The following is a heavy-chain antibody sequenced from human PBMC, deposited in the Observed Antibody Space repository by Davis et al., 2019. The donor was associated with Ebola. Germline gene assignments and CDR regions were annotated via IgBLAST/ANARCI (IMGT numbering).Heavy chain of an antibody. V-gene: IGHV3-33*06. CDR2: IWYDGSNK. CDR3: AKDMSSGWHFDY. D-gene: IGHD6-19*01. Sequence: PGGSLRLSWAASGFTFSSYGMHWVRQAPGKGLEWVAVIWYDGSNKYYADSVKGRFTISRDNSKNTLYLQMNSLRAEDTAVYYCAKDMSSGWHFDYWGQGTLVTVSS. CDR1: GFTFSSYG. J-gene: IGHJ4*02.